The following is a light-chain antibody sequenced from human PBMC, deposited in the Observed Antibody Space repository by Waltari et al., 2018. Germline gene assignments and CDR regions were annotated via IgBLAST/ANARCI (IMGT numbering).Light chain of an antibody. CDR2: WAS. Sequence: DNVMTQSPESLAVPLGETATINCKSSQSVLYSSNDKNYFAWYQQKPGQPPKLLIYWASTRESGVPDRFSGSGSGTDFTLTISSLQAEDVAVYYCQQYYSTIFTFGPGTKVDIK. V-gene: IGKV4-1*01. CDR1: QSVLYSSNDKNY. CDR3: QQYYSTIFT. J-gene: IGKJ3*01.